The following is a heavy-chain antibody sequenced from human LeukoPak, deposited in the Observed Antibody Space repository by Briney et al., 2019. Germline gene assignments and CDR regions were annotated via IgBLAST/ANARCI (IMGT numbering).Heavy chain of an antibody. J-gene: IGHJ4*02. CDR2: TYYTGNS. D-gene: IGHD1-1*01. Sequence: SETLSLTCTVSGGSSSSDNYYWTWIRQPPGKGLEWIRCTYYTGNSNYNPSLKSRVTISLDTSKNQFSLKLSSVTAADTAVYYCARGYYLPKTAEVGTTALFDYWGQGTLVTVSS. CDR1: GGSSSSDNYY. V-gene: IGHV4-61*01. CDR3: ARGYYLPKTAEVGTTALFDY.